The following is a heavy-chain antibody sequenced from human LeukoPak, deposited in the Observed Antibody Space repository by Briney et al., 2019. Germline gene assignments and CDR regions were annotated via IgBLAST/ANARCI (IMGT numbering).Heavy chain of an antibody. D-gene: IGHD3-10*02. J-gene: IGHJ4*02. Sequence: PSETLSLTCAVYGGSFSGYYWSWIRQPPGKGLEWIGEINHSGSTNYNPSLKSRVTISVDTSKNQFSLKLSSVTAADTAVYYCARDYYVYDYWGQGTLVTVSS. CDR2: INHSGST. V-gene: IGHV4-34*01. CDR3: ARDYYVYDY. CDR1: GGSFSGYY.